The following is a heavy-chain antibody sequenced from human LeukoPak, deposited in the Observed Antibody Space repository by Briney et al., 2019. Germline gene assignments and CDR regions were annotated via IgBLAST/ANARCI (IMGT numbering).Heavy chain of an antibody. CDR3: GRDPNGNYVGAFEF. J-gene: IGHJ3*01. CDR1: GFTFSSYA. CDR2: ITSEGGT. Sequence: GGSLRLSCLASGFTFSSYAMTWVRQAPGNGLEWVSSITSEGGTSYGDSVRGRFTISRDNSKNTVFLQMDSLRAEDTAIFYCGRDPNGNYVGAFEFWSRGTLVTVSS. V-gene: IGHV3-23*01. D-gene: IGHD4-11*01.